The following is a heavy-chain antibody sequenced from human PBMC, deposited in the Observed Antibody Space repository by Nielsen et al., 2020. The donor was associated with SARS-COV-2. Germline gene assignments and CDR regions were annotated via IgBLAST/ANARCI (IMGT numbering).Heavy chain of an antibody. V-gene: IGHV3-9*01. CDR2: ISWNSGSI. CDR3: AKDMALGYYDSSGYYSAFDI. J-gene: IGHJ3*02. D-gene: IGHD3-22*01. Sequence: SLSLSCAASGFPFDDYAMHWVRQAPGKGLEWVSGISWNSGSIGYADSVKGRFTISRDNAKNSLYLQMNSLRAEDTALYYCAKDMALGYYDSSGYYSAFDIWGQGTMVTVSS. CDR1: GFPFDDYA.